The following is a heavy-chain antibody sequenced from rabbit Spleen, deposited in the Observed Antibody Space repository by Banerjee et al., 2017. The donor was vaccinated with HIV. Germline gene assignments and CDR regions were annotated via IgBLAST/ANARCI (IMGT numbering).Heavy chain of an antibody. D-gene: IGHD2-1*01. CDR1: GFTLSSYY. CDR3: VRDLGYDDYSEKGYFNL. Sequence: QLKESGGGLVQPGGSLKLSCKASGFTLSSYYMNWVRQAPGKGLEWIGYIDPLFGITYYANWVNGRFSISSHNAQNTLYLQLNSLTAADTATYFCVRDLGYDDYSEKGYFNLWGQGTLVTVS. J-gene: IGHJ4*01. CDR2: IDPLFGIT. V-gene: IGHV1S7*01.